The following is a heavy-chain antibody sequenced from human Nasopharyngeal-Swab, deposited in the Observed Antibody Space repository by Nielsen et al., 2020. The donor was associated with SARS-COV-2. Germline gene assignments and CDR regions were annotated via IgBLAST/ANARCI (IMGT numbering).Heavy chain of an antibody. Sequence: SETLCLTCDVLDSISSSGGWGWVREPPGKGLEGIGEIYHTGVTNYNPSLKSRLSISADRSKNQFSLKLTSVTAADTAVYYCATLPVSPYYFENWGQGLLVTVSS. CDR2: IYHTGVT. V-gene: IGHV4-4*02. CDR1: DSISSSGG. CDR3: ATLPVSPYYFEN. J-gene: IGHJ4*02.